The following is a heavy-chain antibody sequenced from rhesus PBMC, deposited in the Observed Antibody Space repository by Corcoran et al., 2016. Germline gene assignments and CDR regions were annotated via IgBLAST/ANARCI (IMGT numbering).Heavy chain of an antibody. CDR2: INGNSGRT. J-gene: IGHJ4*01. V-gene: IGHV4-80*01. Sequence: QVQLQESGPGLVKPSETLSLTCAVSGGSFSSSWWSWSRQPPGKGLEWIGEINGNSGRTNYTPSLKSRVTISQDASKHQFSLKLTSVTAADTAVHYCVRNGDYYFDYWGQGVLVTVSS. CDR3: VRNGDYYFDY. CDR1: GGSFSSSW. D-gene: IGHD4-17*01.